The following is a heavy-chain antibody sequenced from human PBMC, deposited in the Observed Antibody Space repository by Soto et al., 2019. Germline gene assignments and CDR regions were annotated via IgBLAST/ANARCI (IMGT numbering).Heavy chain of an antibody. D-gene: IGHD3-9*01. J-gene: IGHJ4*02. CDR1: GRSMSVYY. V-gene: IGHV4-4*07. CDR2: IYTSGTT. Sequence: PSETLSLTCTVSGRSMSVYYWSWILQPAGERLEWIGRIYTSGTTDFNPSLKGRVTMSVDTSKNQFSLKLTSVTAADTALYYCAREDYYDTGYYVVWGQGTQVTVS. CDR3: AREDYYDTGYYVV.